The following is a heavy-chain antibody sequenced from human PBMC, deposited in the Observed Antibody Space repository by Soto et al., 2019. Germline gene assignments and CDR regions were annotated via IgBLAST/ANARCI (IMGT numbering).Heavy chain of an antibody. D-gene: IGHD6-13*01. CDR1: GFTFSSYA. CDR3: ARGPLYVAAAGTGFTYYYGMDV. CDR2: ISGSGGST. J-gene: IGHJ6*02. V-gene: IGHV3-23*01. Sequence: EVQLLESGGGLVQPGGSLRLSCAASGFTFSSYAMSWVRQAPGKGLEWVSTISGSGGSTYYADSVKGRFTISRDNSKNTLYLQMNSLRAEDTAVYYCARGPLYVAAAGTGFTYYYGMDVWGQGTTVTVSS.